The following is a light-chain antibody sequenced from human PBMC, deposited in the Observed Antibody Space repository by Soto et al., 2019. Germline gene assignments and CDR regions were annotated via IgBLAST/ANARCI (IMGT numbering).Light chain of an antibody. CDR1: QSISSW. CDR3: QQYNSYSPEWT. J-gene: IGKJ1*01. CDR2: DAS. Sequence: IHMTHAPSTLSASVVYRVTITCLSIQSISSWLAWYQQKPGKAPKLLIYDASSLESGVPSRFSGSGSGTEFTLTISSLQPDDFATYYCQQYNSYSPEWTFGQGTKV. V-gene: IGKV1-5*01.